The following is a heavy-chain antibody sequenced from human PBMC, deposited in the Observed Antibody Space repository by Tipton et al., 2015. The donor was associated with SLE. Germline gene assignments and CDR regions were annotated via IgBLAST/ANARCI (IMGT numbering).Heavy chain of an antibody. CDR2: IYYSGST. CDR1: GASLRTRGYY. V-gene: IGHV4-39*07. CDR3: ARAGGGATRNWFDP. J-gene: IGHJ5*02. D-gene: IGHD3-10*01. Sequence: TLSLTCVVSGASLRTRGYYWGWFRPAPGKGLGWIGSIYYSGSTYYNPALKSRVTMSVDTSKNQFFLNRSSVTAADTALYYCARAGGGATRNWFDPWGQGTLVTVSS.